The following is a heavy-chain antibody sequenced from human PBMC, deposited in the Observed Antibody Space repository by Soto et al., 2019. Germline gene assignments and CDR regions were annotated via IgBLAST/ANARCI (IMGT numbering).Heavy chain of an antibody. V-gene: IGHV4-30-2*01. J-gene: IGHJ5*02. CDR3: ARVPDR. CDR2: IYHSGST. Sequence: SETLSLTCAVSGGSISSGGYSCNWIRQPPGKGMEWIGYIYHSGSTYYNPSLKSRVTISVDRSKNQFSLKLSSVTAADTAVYYCARVPDRWGQGTLVTVSS. D-gene: IGHD2-2*01. CDR1: GGSISSGGYS.